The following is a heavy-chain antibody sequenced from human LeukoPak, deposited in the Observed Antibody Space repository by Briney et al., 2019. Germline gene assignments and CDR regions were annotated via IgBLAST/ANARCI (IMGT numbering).Heavy chain of an antibody. V-gene: IGHV3-11*01. D-gene: IGHD3-22*01. J-gene: IGHJ4*02. CDR2: SSSSGSTI. CDR1: GFNFRDYY. CDR3: ARYYYDSSSYYYFDY. Sequence: PGGSLRLSCVASGFNFRDYYMGWIRQAPGKGLEWVSYSSSSGSTIYYAASVKGRFTISRDNAKNSLYLQMNSLRTEDTAVYSCARYYYDSSSYYYFDYWGQGTLDTVSS.